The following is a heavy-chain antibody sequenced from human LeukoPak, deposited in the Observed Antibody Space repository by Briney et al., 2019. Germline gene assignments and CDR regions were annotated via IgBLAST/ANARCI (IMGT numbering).Heavy chain of an antibody. CDR3: ARGIVGATDFDY. CDR1: GGSISSPGYY. D-gene: IGHD1-26*01. J-gene: IGHJ4*02. CDR2: VYFSGSS. Sequence: PSETLSLTCTVSGGSISSPGYYWSWIRQHPEKGLEWIGYVYFSGSSYFNPSLKSRVTISVDTSKNQFSLKLSSVTAADTAVYYCARGIVGATDFDYWGQGTLVTVSS. V-gene: IGHV4-31*02.